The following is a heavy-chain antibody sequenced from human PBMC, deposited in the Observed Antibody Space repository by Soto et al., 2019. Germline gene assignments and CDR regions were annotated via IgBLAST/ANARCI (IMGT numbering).Heavy chain of an antibody. V-gene: IGHV4-59*08. CDR3: ARLGGYYQSLDT. CDR2: VYYTGTT. CDR1: GGSISSYY. J-gene: IGHJ5*02. Sequence: SVTLSLTCTVSGGSISSYYWIWLRQPPGKGLEWIGYVYYTGTTTYSPSLKSRVTISVDTSMNQISLKLSSVTAADTAFYYCARLGGYYQSLDTWGQGTLVTVSS. D-gene: IGHD3-22*01.